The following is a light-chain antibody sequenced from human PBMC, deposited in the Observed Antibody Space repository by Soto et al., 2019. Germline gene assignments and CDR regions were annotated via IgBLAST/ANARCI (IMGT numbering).Light chain of an antibody. J-gene: IGLJ1*01. CDR1: SSDVGANDL. V-gene: IGLV2-14*01. CDR3: SSYTNTNTP. Sequence: QSALTQPASVSGSPGQSIAISCTGTSSDVGANDLVSWYQQHPGKAPKLLIYEVKSRPSGVSNRFSGSKSGNTASLTISGLQDEDEATYYCSSYTNTNTPFGTGTKVTAL. CDR2: EVK.